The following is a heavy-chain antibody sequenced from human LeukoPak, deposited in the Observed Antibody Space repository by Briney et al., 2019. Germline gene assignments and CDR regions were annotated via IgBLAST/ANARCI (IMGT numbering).Heavy chain of an antibody. Sequence: KPGGSLRLSCAVSGFTFSSYDMDWVRQAPGEGLEWVSSISSSSTYIYYADSVKGRFTISRDNAKNSLYLQMNSLRAEDTAVYYCAGAYQLLYWYYFDYWGQGTLVTVSS. D-gene: IGHD2-2*02. V-gene: IGHV3-21*01. CDR3: AGAYQLLYWYYFDY. CDR1: GFTFSSYD. CDR2: ISSSSTYI. J-gene: IGHJ4*02.